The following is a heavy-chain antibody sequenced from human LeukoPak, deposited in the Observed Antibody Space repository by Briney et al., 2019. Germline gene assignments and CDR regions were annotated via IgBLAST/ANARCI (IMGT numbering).Heavy chain of an antibody. V-gene: IGHV3-43D*03. J-gene: IGHJ5*01. D-gene: IGHD2-15*01. CDR2: INRQGGST. CDR1: RFTVDDYA. CDR3: AKDGVVAALGDNWFDS. Sequence: GGSLRLYCAAYRFTVDDYAMHRVPHAQGLGLEWVTLINRQGGSTYYADSVKGRFTISRDNSKNSLYLQMNSLRPEDTALYYCAKDGVVAALGDNWFDSWGQGTLVTVSS.